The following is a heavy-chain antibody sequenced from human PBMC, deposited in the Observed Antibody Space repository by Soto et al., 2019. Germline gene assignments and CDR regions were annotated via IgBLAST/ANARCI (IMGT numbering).Heavy chain of an antibody. D-gene: IGHD3-3*01. CDR2: IKSKTDGGTT. CDR3: TPTYYDFWSGQPYYYYGMDV. V-gene: IGHV3-15*07. CDR1: GFTFSNAW. J-gene: IGHJ6*02. Sequence: GGSLRLSCATSGFTFSNAWMNWVRQAPGKGLEWVGRIKSKTDGGTTGYAAPVKGRFTISRDDSKNTLYLQMNSLKTEDTAVYYYTPTYYDFWSGQPYYYYGMDVWGQGTTVTVSS.